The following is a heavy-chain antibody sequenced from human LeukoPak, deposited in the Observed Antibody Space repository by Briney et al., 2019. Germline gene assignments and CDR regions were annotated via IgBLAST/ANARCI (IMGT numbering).Heavy chain of an antibody. D-gene: IGHD1-14*01. Sequence: ASVKVSCKTSGYPFTTYEINWVRQAAGQGLEWMRWVHPDTGYADYAQKFQGRVTMTSDTSISTAYMELSSLRSDDTAVYFCARGPRNDPWGQGTLVTVSS. V-gene: IGHV1-8*01. CDR1: GYPFTTYE. J-gene: IGHJ5*02. CDR2: VHPDTGYA. CDR3: ARGPRNDP.